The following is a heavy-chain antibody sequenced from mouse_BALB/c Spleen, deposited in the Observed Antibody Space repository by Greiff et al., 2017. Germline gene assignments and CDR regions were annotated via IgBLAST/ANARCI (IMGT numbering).Heavy chain of an antibody. CDR2: ISYDGSN. CDR1: GYSITSGYY. J-gene: IGHJ2*01. CDR3: ARGHYGNYYFDY. D-gene: IGHD2-1*01. Sequence: DVKLQESGPGLVKPSQSLSLTCSVTGYSITSGYYWNWIRQFPGNKLEWMGYISYDGSNNYNPSLKNRISITRDTSKNQFFLKLNSVTTEDTATYYCARGHYGNYYFDYWGQGTTLTVSS. V-gene: IGHV3-6*02.